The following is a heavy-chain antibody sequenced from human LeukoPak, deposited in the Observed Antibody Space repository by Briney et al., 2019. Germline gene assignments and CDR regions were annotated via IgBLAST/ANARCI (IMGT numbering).Heavy chain of an antibody. V-gene: IGHV3-7*03. D-gene: IGHD6-13*01. CDR2: IKQDGSEK. Sequence: GGSLRLSCEGSGFTFRTYWMTWVRQAPGKGLEWVANIKQDGSEKYYEDSVKGRFTISRDNAQNSLYLQMNSLRAEDTAVYYCARPRDSGWSKTWDYWGQGTLVTVSS. CDR1: GFTFRTYW. J-gene: IGHJ4*02. CDR3: ARPRDSGWSKTWDY.